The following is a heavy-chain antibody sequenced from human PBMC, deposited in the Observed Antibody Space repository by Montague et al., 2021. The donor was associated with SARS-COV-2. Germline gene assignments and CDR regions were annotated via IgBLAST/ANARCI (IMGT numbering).Heavy chain of an antibody. CDR3: AREVGRYYVWLPDS. Sequence: TLSLTCTVSGGSISSGNYYWSWIRQPPGKGLEWLGRIYNSGSTNYNPSLKSRVTISADTSKNQFSLKLSSMTAADTAVYNCAREVGRYYVWLPDSWGQRTLVTVSS. J-gene: IGHJ4*02. CDR2: IYNSGST. V-gene: IGHV4-61*02. D-gene: IGHD1-26*01. CDR1: GGSISSGNYY.